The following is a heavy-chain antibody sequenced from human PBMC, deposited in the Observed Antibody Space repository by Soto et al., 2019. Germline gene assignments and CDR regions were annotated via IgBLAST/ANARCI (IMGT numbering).Heavy chain of an antibody. Sequence: QVQLQQWGAGLLKPSETLSLTCADYGGSFSGYYWSWIRQPPGKGLEWIGEINHSGNTNYNPSLKSRVTISVDTSNTQFSLKLSSVTAADTAVYYCAGGRGYSSTFAYYYYDMAVWGQGTTVTLS. CDR1: GGSFSGYY. CDR3: AGGRGYSSTFAYYYYDMAV. J-gene: IGHJ6*02. CDR2: INHSGNT. D-gene: IGHD6-13*01. V-gene: IGHV4-34*01.